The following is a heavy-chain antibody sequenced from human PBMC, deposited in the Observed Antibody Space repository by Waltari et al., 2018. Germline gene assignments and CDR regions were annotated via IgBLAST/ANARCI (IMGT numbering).Heavy chain of an antibody. CDR2: ISHSGGT. CDR3: ARGRRWLQLSD. J-gene: IGHJ4*02. Sequence: QVQLQQWGAGLLKPSETLSLICAVYGGSFSGYTWMWIRQSPGKGLEWIGEISHSGGTNYNPSLKSRINISVDMSKNQFSLKLKSVTAADTAVYYCARGRRWLQLSDWGQGTPVIVSS. D-gene: IGHD5-18*01. V-gene: IGHV4-34*01. CDR1: GGSFSGYT.